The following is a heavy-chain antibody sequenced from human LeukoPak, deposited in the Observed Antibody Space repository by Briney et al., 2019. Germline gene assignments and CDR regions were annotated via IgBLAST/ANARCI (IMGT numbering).Heavy chain of an antibody. CDR2: IRYDGSNK. J-gene: IGHJ4*02. CDR1: GSTFSSYG. D-gene: IGHD6-13*01. Sequence: GGSLRLSCAASGSTFSSYGMHWVRQAPGKGLEWVAFIRYDGSNKYYADSVKGRFTISRDNSKNTLYLQMNSLRAEDTAVYYCAKDRPSYSSSGRLFDYWGQGTLVTVSS. CDR3: AKDRPSYSSSGRLFDY. V-gene: IGHV3-30*02.